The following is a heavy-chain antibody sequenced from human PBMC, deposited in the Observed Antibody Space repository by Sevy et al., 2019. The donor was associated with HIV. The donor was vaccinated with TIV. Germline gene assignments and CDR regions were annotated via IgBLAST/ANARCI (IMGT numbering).Heavy chain of an antibody. CDR3: ATTKDYYDSSGSPFDY. CDR2: FDPEDGET. Sequence: ASVKVSCKVSGSTHTKLSMHWVRPVPGKGLEWMVSFDPEDGETIYARKFQGRVTMTEDTSTDTAYMVLSSLRSEDTAVYYCATTKDYYDSSGSPFDYWGQGTLVTVSS. J-gene: IGHJ4*02. V-gene: IGHV1-24*01. CDR1: GSTHTKLS. D-gene: IGHD3-22*01.